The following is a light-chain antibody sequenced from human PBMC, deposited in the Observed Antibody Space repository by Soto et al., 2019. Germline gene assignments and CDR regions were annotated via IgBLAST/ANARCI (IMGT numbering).Light chain of an antibody. J-gene: IGKJ1*01. Sequence: DIQMTQSASTLSASVGDRVTITCRASQSISSWLAWYQQKPGKAPKLLIYKASSLESGVPSRFSGSGSGTESSLTINSLQSEDFAVYYCQEYNTWPWTFGQGTKVDIK. V-gene: IGKV1-5*03. CDR3: QEYNTWPWT. CDR1: QSISSW. CDR2: KAS.